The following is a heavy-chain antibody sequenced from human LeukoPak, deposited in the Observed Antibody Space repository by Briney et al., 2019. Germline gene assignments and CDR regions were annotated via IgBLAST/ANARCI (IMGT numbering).Heavy chain of an antibody. CDR2: IYYSGST. V-gene: IGHV4-59*08. Sequence: SETLSLTCTVSGGSISSYYWSWIRQPPGKGLEWIGYIYYSGSTNYNPSLKSRVTISVDTSKNQFSLKLSSVTAADTAVYYCARHYYDSSGYSPYYFDYWGQGTLVTVSS. CDR3: ARHYYDSSGYSPYYFDY. J-gene: IGHJ4*02. CDR1: GGSISSYY. D-gene: IGHD3-22*01.